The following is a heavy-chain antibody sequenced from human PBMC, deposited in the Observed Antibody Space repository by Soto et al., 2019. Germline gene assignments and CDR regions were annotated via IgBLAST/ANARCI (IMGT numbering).Heavy chain of an antibody. CDR1: GGSISSSGYY. V-gene: IGHV4-39*01. Sequence: TCTVTGGSISSSGYYWGWIRQPPGKGLEWIGSIYYSGSTYYNPSLKSRVTISVDTSKNQFSLKLSSVTAADTAVYYCARSHTRYSYFDPWGQGSLVTVSS. CDR3: ARSHTRYSYFDP. J-gene: IGHJ5*02. CDR2: IYYSGST. D-gene: IGHD5-18*01.